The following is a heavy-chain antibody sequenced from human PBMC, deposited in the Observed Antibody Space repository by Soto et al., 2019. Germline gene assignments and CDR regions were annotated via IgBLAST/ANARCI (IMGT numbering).Heavy chain of an antibody. CDR2: IYSGGST. Sequence: GGSLRLSCAASGFTVSRNYMSWVRQGPGKGLEWVSVIYSGGSTYYADSVKGRFTISRDNSKNTLYLQMNSLRAEDTAVYYCARDRAVDYYYYGMYVWGQGTTVTVS. D-gene: IGHD3-10*01. V-gene: IGHV3-53*01. CDR3: ARDRAVDYYYYGMYV. J-gene: IGHJ6*02. CDR1: GFTVSRNY.